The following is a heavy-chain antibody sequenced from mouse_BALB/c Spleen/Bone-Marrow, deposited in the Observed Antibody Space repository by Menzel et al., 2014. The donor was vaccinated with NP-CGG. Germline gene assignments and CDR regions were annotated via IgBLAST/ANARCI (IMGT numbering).Heavy chain of an antibody. D-gene: IGHD2-4*01. CDR1: GYAFTNYW. V-gene: IGHV1-54*01. Sequence: QVQLQQSGAELVRPGTSVKVSCKASGYAFTNYWIEWVKQRPGQGLEWIGVTNPGSGGVNYNEKFKGKATLTADKSSSTAYIQLSSLTSDDSAVYFCSREITRYAVDYWGQGTSVTVSS. J-gene: IGHJ4*01. CDR2: TNPGSGGV. CDR3: SREITRYAVDY.